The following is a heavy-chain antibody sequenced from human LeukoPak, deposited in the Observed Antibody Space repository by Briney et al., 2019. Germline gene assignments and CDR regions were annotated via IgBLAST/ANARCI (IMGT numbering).Heavy chain of an antibody. CDR3: ATAYYDFWSGYYLAFDI. CDR1: GGSFSGYY. V-gene: IGHV4-34*01. J-gene: IGHJ3*02. Sequence: SETLSLTCAVYGGSFSGYYWSWIRQPPGKGLEWIGEINHSGSTNYNPSLKSRVTISVDTSKNQFSLKLSSVTAADTAVYYCATAYYDFWSGYYLAFDIWGQGTMVTVSS. D-gene: IGHD3-3*01. CDR2: INHSGST.